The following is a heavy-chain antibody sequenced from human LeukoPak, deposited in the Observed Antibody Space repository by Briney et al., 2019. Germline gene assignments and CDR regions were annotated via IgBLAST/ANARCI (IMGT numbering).Heavy chain of an antibody. CDR1: GYSFTNYW. J-gene: IGHJ3*02. Sequence: GESLKISCKGSGYSFTNYWITWVRQMPGKGLEWMGIIYPADSETKYSPSFQGQVTISADKSISTAYLQWSSLKASDTAMYYCARSPRDGYHDAFDIWGQGTMVTVSS. CDR3: ARSPRDGYHDAFDI. D-gene: IGHD5-24*01. CDR2: IYPADSET. V-gene: IGHV5-51*01.